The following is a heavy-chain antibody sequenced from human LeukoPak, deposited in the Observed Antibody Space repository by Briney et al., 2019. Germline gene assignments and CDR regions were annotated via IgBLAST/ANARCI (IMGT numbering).Heavy chain of an antibody. J-gene: IGHJ5*02. Sequence: PGGSLRLSCAASGFTFSNAWMSWVRQPPGKGLEWIGEIYHSGSTNYNPSLKSRVTISVDKSKNQFSLKLSSVTAADTAVYYCASKIPMVRGVIITKNWFDPWGQGTLVTVSS. CDR2: IYHSGST. V-gene: IGHV4-4*02. CDR3: ASKIPMVRGVIITKNWFDP. D-gene: IGHD3-10*01. CDR1: GFTFSNAW.